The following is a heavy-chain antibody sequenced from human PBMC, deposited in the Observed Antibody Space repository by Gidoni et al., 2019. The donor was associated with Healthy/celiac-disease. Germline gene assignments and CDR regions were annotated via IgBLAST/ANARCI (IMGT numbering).Heavy chain of an antibody. CDR1: GFTFSAYY. CDR3: ARVDPGYYYDSSGYEGGIDY. Sequence: QVQLVESGGGLVKPGGSLILSCAASGFTFSAYYMSWIRQAPGKGLAWISYISSSGSTIYYADSVKGRFTISRDNAKNSLYLQMNSLRAEDTAVYYCARVDPGYYYDSSGYEGGIDYWGQGTLVTVSS. J-gene: IGHJ4*02. D-gene: IGHD3-22*01. CDR2: ISSSGSTI. V-gene: IGHV3-11*01.